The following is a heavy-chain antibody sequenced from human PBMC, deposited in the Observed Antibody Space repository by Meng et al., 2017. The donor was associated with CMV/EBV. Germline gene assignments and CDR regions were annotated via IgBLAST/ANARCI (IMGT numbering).Heavy chain of an antibody. Sequence: ASVKVSCKASGYTFTSYYMHWVRQAPGQGLEWMGIINPSGGSTSYAQKFQGRVTMTRDTSTSTVYMELSSLRSEDTAVYYCARDRVAGATPDAFDIWGQGMMVTVSS. D-gene: IGHD1-26*01. J-gene: IGHJ3*02. CDR2: INPSGGST. CDR3: ARDRVAGATPDAFDI. V-gene: IGHV1-46*01. CDR1: GYTFTSYY.